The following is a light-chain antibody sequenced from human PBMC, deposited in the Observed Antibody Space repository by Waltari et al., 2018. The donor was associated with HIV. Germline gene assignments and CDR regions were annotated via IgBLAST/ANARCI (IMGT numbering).Light chain of an antibody. CDR3: ATWDDTLNGYV. Sequence: QSMLPQPPSASGTPVQRVTISCSRSSSNIESNIVIWYQLLPGTAPKLLIYSSNQRPSGVPDRISGSKSGTSASLAISGLQSEDEADYYCATWDDTLNGYVFGTGTKVTVL. V-gene: IGLV1-44*01. CDR1: SSNIESNI. CDR2: SSN. J-gene: IGLJ1*01.